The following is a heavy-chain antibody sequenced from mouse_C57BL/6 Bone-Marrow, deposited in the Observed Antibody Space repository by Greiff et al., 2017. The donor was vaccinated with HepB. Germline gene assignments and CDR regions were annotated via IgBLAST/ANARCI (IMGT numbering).Heavy chain of an antibody. D-gene: IGHD3-2*02. CDR3: ARPDSSGYDYAMDY. CDR2: IYPRDGST. V-gene: IGHV1-85*01. J-gene: IGHJ4*01. CDR1: GYTFTSYD. Sequence: QVQLQQSGPELVKPGASVKLSCKASGYTFTSYDINWVKQRPGQGLEWIGWIYPRDGSTKYNEKFKGKATLTVDTSSSTAYMELHSLTSEDSAVYFCARPDSSGYDYAMDYWGQGTSVTVSS.